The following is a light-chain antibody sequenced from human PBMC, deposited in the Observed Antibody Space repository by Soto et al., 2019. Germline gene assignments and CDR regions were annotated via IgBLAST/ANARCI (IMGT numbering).Light chain of an antibody. Sequence: DIVMTQSPDSLAVSLGERATINCKSSQSVLYSSNNKNYLAWYQQKPGQPPKLLISWASTRESGVPDRFGGSGSGTDFTLTITSLQAEDVAVYYCQQFYSTLTFGPGTRVDIK. J-gene: IGKJ3*01. CDR2: WAS. CDR3: QQFYSTLT. CDR1: QSVLYSSNNKNY. V-gene: IGKV4-1*01.